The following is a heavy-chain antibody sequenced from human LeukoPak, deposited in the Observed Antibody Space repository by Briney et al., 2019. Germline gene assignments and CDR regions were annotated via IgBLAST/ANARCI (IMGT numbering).Heavy chain of an antibody. Sequence: GGSLRLSCAASGFTFNSYAMNWVRQTPGKGLEWVSSIIGRGGSTYYADSVKGRITISRDNSKNTLYLQMNSLRAEDSAVYYCAKGLLESFGVAGCYAFDYCGHGTRFTVSS. J-gene: IGHJ4*03. CDR1: GFTFNSYA. CDR2: IIGRGGST. CDR3: AKGLLESFGVAGCYAFDY. D-gene: IGHD3-10*01. V-gene: IGHV3-23*01.